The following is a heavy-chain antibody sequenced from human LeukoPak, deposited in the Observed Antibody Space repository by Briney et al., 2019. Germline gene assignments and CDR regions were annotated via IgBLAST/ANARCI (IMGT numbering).Heavy chain of an antibody. CDR2: IIPIFGTA. V-gene: IGHV1-69*13. Sequence: GASVKVSCKASGGTFSSYAISWVRQAPGQGLEWMGGIIPIFGTANYAQKFQGRVTITADESTSTAYMELSSLRSEDTAVYYCARQSLAARPGSYDYGMDVWGQGTTVIVSS. J-gene: IGHJ6*02. D-gene: IGHD6-6*01. CDR3: ARQSLAARPGSYDYGMDV. CDR1: GGTFSSYA.